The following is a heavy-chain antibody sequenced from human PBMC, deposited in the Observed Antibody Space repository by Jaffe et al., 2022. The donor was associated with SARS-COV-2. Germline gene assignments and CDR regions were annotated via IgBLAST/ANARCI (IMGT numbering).Heavy chain of an antibody. CDR1: GFTFSSYA. CDR2: ISSNGGST. D-gene: IGHD2-2*01. J-gene: IGHJ4*02. CDR3: VKRGAYCSSTSCYYDY. Sequence: EVQLVESGGGLVQPGGSLRLSCSASGFTFSSYAMHWVRQAPGKGLEYVSAISSNGGSTYYADSVKGRFTISRDNSKNTLYLQMSSLRAEDTAVYYCVKRGAYCSSTSCYYDYWGQGTLVTVSS. V-gene: IGHV3-64D*09.